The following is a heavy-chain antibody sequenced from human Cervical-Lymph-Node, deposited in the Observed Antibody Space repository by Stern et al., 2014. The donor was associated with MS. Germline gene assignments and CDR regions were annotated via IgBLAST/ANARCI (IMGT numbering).Heavy chain of an antibody. Sequence: QVQLQESGPGLVKPSATLSLPCTVSGASFSSYYWNWIRQPPGQGLEWIGYIYYTGTTNYNPSLKGRVAISLDTSKNQFSLILRSVSAADTAVYYCARKSLSMDHYFDSWGQGTLVTVSS. CDR2: IYYTGTT. V-gene: IGHV4-59*01. J-gene: IGHJ4*02. CDR3: ARKSLSMDHYFDS. CDR1: GASFSSYY. D-gene: IGHD2-2*03.